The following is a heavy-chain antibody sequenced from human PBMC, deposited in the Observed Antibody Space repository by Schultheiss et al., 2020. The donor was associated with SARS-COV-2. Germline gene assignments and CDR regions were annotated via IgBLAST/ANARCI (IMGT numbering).Heavy chain of an antibody. CDR3: AGRAGGSGGSCYIGFDY. CDR1: GGSISSYY. J-gene: IGHJ4*02. Sequence: SETLSLTCTVSGGSISSYYWSWIRQPPGKGLEWIGYIYYSGSTNYNPSLKSRVTISVDTSKNQFSLKLSSVTAADTAVYYCAGRAGGSGGSCYIGFDYWGQGTLVTVSS. V-gene: IGHV4-59*01. CDR2: IYYSGST. D-gene: IGHD2-15*01.